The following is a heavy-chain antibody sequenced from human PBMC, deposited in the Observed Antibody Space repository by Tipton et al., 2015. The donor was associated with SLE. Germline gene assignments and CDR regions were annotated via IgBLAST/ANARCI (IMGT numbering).Heavy chain of an antibody. CDR3: AKDSSGCGDWYFDL. D-gene: IGHD3-22*01. V-gene: IGHV3-23*01. Sequence: GSLRLSCAASGFTFSSYSMNWVRQAPGKGPEWVSAISGSGGSTYYADSVKGRFTISRDNSKNTLYLQMNSLRAEDTAVYYCAKDSSGCGDWYFDLWGRGSLVTVSS. CDR2: ISGSGGST. CDR1: GFTFSSYS. J-gene: IGHJ2*01.